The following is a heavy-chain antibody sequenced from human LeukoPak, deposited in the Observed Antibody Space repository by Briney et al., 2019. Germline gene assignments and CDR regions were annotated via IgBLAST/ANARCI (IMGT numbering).Heavy chain of an antibody. CDR1: GVTFSYYG. D-gene: IGHD3-10*01. Sequence: GGSLRLSCAASGVTFSYYGIHWVRQAPGKGLEWVAFIRYDGNDKYHAKSVKGRFTISRDTSRNTVSLQMNSLRLEDTAIYYCANPLMRDRWFGESWGQGTLVTVSS. V-gene: IGHV3-30*02. J-gene: IGHJ5*02. CDR3: ANPLMRDRWFGES. CDR2: IRYDGNDK.